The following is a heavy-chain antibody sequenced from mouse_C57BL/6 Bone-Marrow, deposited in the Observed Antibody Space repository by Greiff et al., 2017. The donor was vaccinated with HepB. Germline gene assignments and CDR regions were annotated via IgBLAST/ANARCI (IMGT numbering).Heavy chain of an antibody. V-gene: IGHV1-81*01. Sequence: QVQLQQSGAELARPGASVKLSCKASGYTFTSYGISWVKQRTGQGLEWIGEIYPRSGNTYYNEKFKGKATLTADKSSSTAYMELRSLTSEVSAVYFCARRLGNAMDYWGQGTSVTVSS. CDR2: IYPRSGNT. CDR3: ARRLGNAMDY. CDR1: GYTFTSYG. D-gene: IGHD3-2*02. J-gene: IGHJ4*01.